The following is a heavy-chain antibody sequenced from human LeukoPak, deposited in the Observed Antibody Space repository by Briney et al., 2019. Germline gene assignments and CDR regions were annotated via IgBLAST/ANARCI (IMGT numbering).Heavy chain of an antibody. J-gene: IGHJ4*02. V-gene: IGHV4-39*01. D-gene: IGHD6-19*01. Sequence: SETLSLTCTVSGGSISSSSYYWGWIRQPPGKWLEWIGSIYYSGSTYYNPSLKSRVTISVDTSKNQFSLKLSSVTAADTAVYYCARHAYSSGWYYFDYWGQGTLVTVSS. CDR1: GGSISSSSYY. CDR3: ARHAYSSGWYYFDY. CDR2: IYYSGST.